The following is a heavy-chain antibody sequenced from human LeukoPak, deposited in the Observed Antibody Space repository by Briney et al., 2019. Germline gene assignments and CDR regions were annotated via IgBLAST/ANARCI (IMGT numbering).Heavy chain of an antibody. D-gene: IGHD3-3*01. CDR1: GFTVSSNY. Sequence: PGGSLRLSCAASGFTVSSNYMSWVRQAPGKGLEWVSVIYSGGSTYYADSVEGRFTISRDNSKNTLYLQMNSLRAEDTAVYYCARELASEWLDAFDIWGQGTMVTVSS. V-gene: IGHV3-66*01. J-gene: IGHJ3*02. CDR3: ARELASEWLDAFDI. CDR2: IYSGGST.